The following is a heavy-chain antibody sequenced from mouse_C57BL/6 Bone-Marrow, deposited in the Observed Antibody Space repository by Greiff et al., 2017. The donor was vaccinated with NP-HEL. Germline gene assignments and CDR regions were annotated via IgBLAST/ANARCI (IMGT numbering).Heavy chain of an antibody. Sequence: VQLQQPGAELVKPGASVKMSCKASGYTFTGYWITWVRQAPGQGLEWIGYISTGSGSTNYNEKFKSKATLTVDTSSSTAYMQLSSLTSEDSAVYYCARLGYEYGWFAYWGQGTLVTVSA. D-gene: IGHD2-4*01. CDR2: ISTGSGST. V-gene: IGHV1-55*01. J-gene: IGHJ3*01. CDR3: ARLGYEYGWFAY. CDR1: GYTFTGYW.